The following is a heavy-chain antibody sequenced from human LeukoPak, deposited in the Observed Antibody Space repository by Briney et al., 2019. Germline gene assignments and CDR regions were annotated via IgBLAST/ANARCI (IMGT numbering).Heavy chain of an antibody. V-gene: IGHV4-59*01. CDR1: GGSISSYY. Sequence: NPSETLSLTCTVSGGSISSYYRSWIRQPPGKGLEWIGYIYYSGSTNYNPSLKSRVTISVDTSKNQFSLKLSPVTAADTAVYYCARGHGSGWYFDYWGQGTLVTVSS. CDR3: ARGHGSGWYFDY. CDR2: IYYSGST. D-gene: IGHD6-19*01. J-gene: IGHJ4*02.